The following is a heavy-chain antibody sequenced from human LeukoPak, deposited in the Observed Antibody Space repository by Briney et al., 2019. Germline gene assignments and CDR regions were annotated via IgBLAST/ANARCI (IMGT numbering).Heavy chain of an antibody. Sequence: GGSLRLSCAASGFTFSSYAMHWIRQAPGKGLEYVSAISSNGGSTYYANPVKGRFTISRDNSKNTLYLQMGSLRAEDMAVYYCARVYSGYEDYWGQGTLVTVSS. CDR2: ISSNGGST. CDR1: GFTFSSYA. J-gene: IGHJ4*02. CDR3: ARVYSGYEDY. V-gene: IGHV3-64*01. D-gene: IGHD5-12*01.